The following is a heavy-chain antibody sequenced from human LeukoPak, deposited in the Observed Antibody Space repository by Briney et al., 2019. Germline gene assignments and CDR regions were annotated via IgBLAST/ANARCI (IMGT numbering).Heavy chain of an antibody. J-gene: IGHJ4*02. Sequence: SETLSLTCTVSGASISSGSYYWSWIRQPPGEGLEWIGRIYTRGSTNYNPSLKSRITISVDTPKNQYSLKLTSVTAADTAVYYCEREQQLVYDYWGQGTLVTVSS. D-gene: IGHD6-13*01. CDR3: EREQQLVYDY. CDR1: GASISSGSYY. V-gene: IGHV4-61*02. CDR2: IYTRGST.